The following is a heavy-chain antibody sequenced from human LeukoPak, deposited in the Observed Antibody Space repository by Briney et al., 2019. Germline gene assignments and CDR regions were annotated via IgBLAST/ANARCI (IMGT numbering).Heavy chain of an antibody. CDR3: ARDEYNGYFEY. V-gene: IGHV3-7*01. CDR2: IKEDGSDK. CDR1: GFTFSSYA. D-gene: IGHD1-26*01. Sequence: RQSLRLSCAASGFTFSSYAMSWVRQAPGKGLEWVANIKEDGSDKYYVGSMKDRFTISRDNAKSSLYLQMNNLRVDDTAVYYCARDEYNGYFEYWGQGNLVTVSS. J-gene: IGHJ4*02.